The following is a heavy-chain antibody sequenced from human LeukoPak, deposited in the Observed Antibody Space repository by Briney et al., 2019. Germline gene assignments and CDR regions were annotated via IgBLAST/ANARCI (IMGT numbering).Heavy chain of an antibody. CDR1: GFTFSSYG. V-gene: IGHV3-30*18. CDR3: AKDIGPDIVVVPAAMGYGSGSYYFPVYYYYGMDV. CDR2: ISYDGSNN. Sequence: GGSLRLSCAASGFTFSSYGMHWVRQAPGKGLEWVALISYDGSNNFYADSVKGRFTISRDNAKNSLYLQMNSLRAEDTALYYCAKDIGPDIVVVPAAMGYGSGSYYFPVYYYYGMDVWGQGTTVTVSS. J-gene: IGHJ6*02. D-gene: IGHD2-2*01.